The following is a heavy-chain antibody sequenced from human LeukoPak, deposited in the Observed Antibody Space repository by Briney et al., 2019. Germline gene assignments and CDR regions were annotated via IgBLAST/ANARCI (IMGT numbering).Heavy chain of an antibody. CDR3: ARSVWELNY. Sequence: SETLSLTCTVSGGSISSSSYYWGWIRQPPGKGLEWIGSIYYSGSTYYNPSLKSRVTISVDTSKNQFSLKLSSVTAADTAVYYCARSVWELNYWGQGTLVTVSS. J-gene: IGHJ4*02. CDR1: GGSISSSSYY. V-gene: IGHV4-39*01. CDR2: IYYSGST. D-gene: IGHD1-26*01.